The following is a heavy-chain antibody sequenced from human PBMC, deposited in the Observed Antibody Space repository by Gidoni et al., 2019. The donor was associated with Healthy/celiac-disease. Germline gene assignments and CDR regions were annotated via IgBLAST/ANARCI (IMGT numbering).Heavy chain of an antibody. D-gene: IGHD2-21*02. V-gene: IGHV3-11*01. CDR2: ISSSGSTI. CDR3: ARERFVVVTAIPKTEFVWFDP. Sequence: QVQLVESGGGLVKPGGSLRLSCAASGFTFSDYYLSGIRQAPGKGMEWVSYISSSGSTIYYADSVKGRFTISRDNAKNSLYLQMNSLRAEDTAVFYCARERFVVVTAIPKTEFVWFDPWGQGTLVTVSS. J-gene: IGHJ5*02. CDR1: GFTFSDYY.